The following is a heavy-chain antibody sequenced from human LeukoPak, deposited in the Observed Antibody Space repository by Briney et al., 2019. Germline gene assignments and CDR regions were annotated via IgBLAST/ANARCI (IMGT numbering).Heavy chain of an antibody. CDR1: GGSISSSNW. D-gene: IGHD3-10*01. Sequence: PSGTLSLTCAVSGGSISSSNWWSWVRPPPGKGLEWIGEIYHSGSTNYNPSLKSRVTISVDTSKNQFSLKLSSVTAADTAVYYCARELRFGELLLNWFDPWGQGTLVTVSS. V-gene: IGHV4-4*02. CDR3: ARELRFGELLLNWFDP. CDR2: IYHSGST. J-gene: IGHJ5*02.